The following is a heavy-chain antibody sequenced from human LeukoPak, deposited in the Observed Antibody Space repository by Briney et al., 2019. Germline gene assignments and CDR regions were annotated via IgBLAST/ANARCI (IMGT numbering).Heavy chain of an antibody. CDR3: ARDPVLYGGNSHSKGDY. CDR2: IYYSGST. D-gene: IGHD4-23*01. CDR1: GGSISSSSYY. J-gene: IGHJ4*02. Sequence: SETLFLTCTVSGGSISSSSYYWGWIRQPPGKGLEWIGSIYYSGSTYYNPSLKSRVTISVDTSKNQFSLKLSSVTAADTAVYYCARDPVLYGGNSHSKGDYWGQGTLVTVSS. V-gene: IGHV4-39*07.